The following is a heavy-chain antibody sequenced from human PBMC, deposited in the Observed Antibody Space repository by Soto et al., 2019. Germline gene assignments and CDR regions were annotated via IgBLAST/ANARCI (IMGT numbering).Heavy chain of an antibody. V-gene: IGHV4-39*01. J-gene: IGHJ5*02. CDR2: IYYSGST. Sequence: SETLSLTCTVSGGSISSSSYYWRWIRQPPGKGLEWIGSIYYSGSTYYNPSLKSRVTISVDTSKNQFSLKLSSVTAADTAVYYCASPKIAFYNWFDPWGQGTLVTVSS. CDR1: GGSISSSSYY. D-gene: IGHD3-3*02. CDR3: ASPKIAFYNWFDP.